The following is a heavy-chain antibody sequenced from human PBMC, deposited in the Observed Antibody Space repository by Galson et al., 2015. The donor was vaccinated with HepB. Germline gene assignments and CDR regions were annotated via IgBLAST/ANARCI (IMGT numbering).Heavy chain of an antibody. V-gene: IGHV6-1*01. CDR2: TYYRSKWYN. D-gene: IGHD1-14*01. Sequence: CAISGDSVSSNSAAWNWIRQSPSRGLEWLGRTYYRSKWYNDYAVSVKSRITINPDTSKNQFSLQLNSVTPEDTAVYYCARDNRASGRGTKGEHDAFDIWVQGTMVTTSS. CDR1: GDSVSSNSAA. CDR3: ARDNRASGRGTKGEHDAFDI. J-gene: IGHJ3*02.